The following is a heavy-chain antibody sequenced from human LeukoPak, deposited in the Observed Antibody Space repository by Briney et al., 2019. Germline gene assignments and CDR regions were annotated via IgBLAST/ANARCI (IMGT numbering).Heavy chain of an antibody. V-gene: IGHV4-59*01. CDR3: ARDYGDIPPDWYYDL. Sequence: SETLSLTCTVSGGSISSSYWSWIRQPPGKGLKGIGYIYYTGSTTYNPSLKSRVTISVDTSKNQFSLKLRSVTAADTAVYYCARDYGDIPPDWYYDLWGRGTLVTVSS. CDR1: GGSISSSY. J-gene: IGHJ2*01. CDR2: IYYTGST. D-gene: IGHD4-17*01.